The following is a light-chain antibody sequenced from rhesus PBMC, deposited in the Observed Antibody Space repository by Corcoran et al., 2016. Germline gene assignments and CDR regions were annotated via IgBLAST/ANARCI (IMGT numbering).Light chain of an antibody. CDR3: QQYNNWNT. J-gene: IGKJ4*01. CDR1: QSVSSY. CDR2: GAC. V-gene: IGKV3S9*01. Sequence: EIVMTQSPATLSLSPGERATLSCRASQSVSSYVAWYQQKPEQAPRLLIYGACSRATGLPDRFSGSGSGTDFTLILSSLEPEDVGVYYCQQYNNWNTFGGGTKVEIK.